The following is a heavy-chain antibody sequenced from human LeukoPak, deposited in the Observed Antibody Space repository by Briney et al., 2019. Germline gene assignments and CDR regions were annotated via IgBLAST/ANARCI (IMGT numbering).Heavy chain of an antibody. J-gene: IGHJ6*03. D-gene: IGHD6-13*01. V-gene: IGHV6-1*01. Sequence: SQTLSLTCAISGDSVSSNSAAWNWIRQSPSRGLEWLGRTYYRSKWYNDYAVSVKSRITINPDTSKNQFSLQLNSVTPEDTAVYYCARLGSSWYGGVYYYYYMDVWGEGTTVSVSS. CDR1: GDSVSSNSAA. CDR3: ARLGSSWYGGVYYYYYMDV. CDR2: TYYRSKWYN.